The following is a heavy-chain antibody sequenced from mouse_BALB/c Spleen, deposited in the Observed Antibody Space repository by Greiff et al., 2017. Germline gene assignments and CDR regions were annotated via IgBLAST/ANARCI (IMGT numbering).Heavy chain of an antibody. CDR2: INSNGGST. D-gene: IGHD2-3*01. CDR3: ARGLDGYYDY. CDR1: GFTFSSYG. J-gene: IGHJ2*01. V-gene: IGHV5-6-3*01. Sequence: EVKLLESGGGLVQPGGSLKLSCAASGFTFSSYGMSWVRQTPDKRLELVATINSNGGSTYYPDSVKGRFTISRDNAKNTLYLQMSRLKSEDTAMYYCARGLDGYYDYWGQGTTLTVSS.